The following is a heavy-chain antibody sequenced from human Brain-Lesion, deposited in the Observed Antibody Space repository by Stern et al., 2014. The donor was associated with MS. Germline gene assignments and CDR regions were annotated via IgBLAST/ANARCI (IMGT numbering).Heavy chain of an antibody. D-gene: IGHD3-22*01. CDR1: GYTFTGYY. Sequence: VQLVQSGAEVKKPGASVKVSCKASGYTFTGYYKHWVRQAPGQGLEWMGWINPKSGGTNYAQKFQGRVTMTRDTSINTAYMELSRLRSDDTAVYYCATYYYDSTGYNDFWGQGTLVTVSS. CDR3: ATYYYDSTGYNDF. J-gene: IGHJ4*02. CDR2: INPKSGGT. V-gene: IGHV1-2*02.